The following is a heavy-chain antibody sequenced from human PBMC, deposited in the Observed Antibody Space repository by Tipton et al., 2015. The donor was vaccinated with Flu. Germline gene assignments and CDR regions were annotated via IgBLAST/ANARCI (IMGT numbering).Heavy chain of an antibody. Sequence: TLSLTCTVSGGSMNNYFWSSYYWSWIRQSPGKGLEWIGYISYSGSTNYNPSLKSRVTISVDTSKNQFSLKLSSVTAADTAVYYCARLSSNWYHQLDNWGQGTLATVSS. V-gene: IGHV4-61*01. D-gene: IGHD6-13*01. CDR2: ISYSGST. J-gene: IGHJ4*02. CDR3: ARLSSNWYHQLDN. CDR1: GGSMNNYFWSSYY.